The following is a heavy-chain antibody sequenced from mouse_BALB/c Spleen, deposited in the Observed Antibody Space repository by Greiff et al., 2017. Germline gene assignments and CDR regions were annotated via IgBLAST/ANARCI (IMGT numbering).Heavy chain of an antibody. CDR3: ARSGKDYAMDY. CDR1: GFTFSSFG. J-gene: IGHJ4*01. D-gene: IGHD1-1*01. V-gene: IGHV5-17*02. Sequence: EVKLMESGGGLVQPGGSRKLSCAASGFTFSSFGMHWVRQAPEKGLEWVAYISSGSSTIYYADTVKGRFTISRDNPKNTLFLQMTSLRFEDTAMYYCARSGKDYAMDYWGQGTSVTVSS. CDR2: ISSGSSTI.